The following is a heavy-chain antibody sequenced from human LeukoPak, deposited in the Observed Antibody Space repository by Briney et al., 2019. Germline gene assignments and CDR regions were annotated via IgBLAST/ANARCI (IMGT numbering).Heavy chain of an antibody. CDR1: GFTFDEYA. CDR3: AKDIKGAVAGTMLC. J-gene: IGHJ4*02. CDR2: ISGDGYST. Sequence: GGSLRLSCAASGFTFDEYAMHWVRQAPGKGLEWVSLISGDGYSTFYADSVKGRFTISRDNSKNSLYLQMNSLRTEDTGFYYCAKDIKGAVAGTMLCWGQGTLVTVSS. D-gene: IGHD6-19*01. V-gene: IGHV3-43*02.